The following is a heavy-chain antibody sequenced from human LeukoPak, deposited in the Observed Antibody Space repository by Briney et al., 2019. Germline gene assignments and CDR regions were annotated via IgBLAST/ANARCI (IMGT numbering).Heavy chain of an antibody. CDR3: ARYGSGSYYHY. Sequence: GGSLRLSCAASGFTFSDYAMHWVRQAPGKGLEYVSAISTDGGGTYYVNSVKGRFTISRDNSKNTLYLQMGSLRAEDMAVYYCARYGSGSYYHYWGQEALVTVSS. CDR1: GFTFSDYA. D-gene: IGHD3-10*01. J-gene: IGHJ4*02. V-gene: IGHV3-64*01. CDR2: ISTDGGGT.